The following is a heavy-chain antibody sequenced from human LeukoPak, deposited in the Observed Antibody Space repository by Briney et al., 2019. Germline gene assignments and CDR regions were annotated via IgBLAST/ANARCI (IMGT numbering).Heavy chain of an antibody. Sequence: GGSLRLSCAASGFTFSSYSMNWVRQAPGKGLEWVSSISSSSSYIYYADSVKGRFTISRDNAKNSLYLQMNSLRAEDTAVYYCAGHTTYSRQFDYWGQGTLVTVSS. V-gene: IGHV3-21*01. J-gene: IGHJ4*02. CDR1: GFTFSSYS. CDR3: AGHTTYSRQFDY. CDR2: ISSSSSYI. D-gene: IGHD6-13*01.